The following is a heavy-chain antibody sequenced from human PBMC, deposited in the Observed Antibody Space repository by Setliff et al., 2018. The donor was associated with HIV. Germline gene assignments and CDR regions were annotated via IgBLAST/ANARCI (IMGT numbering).Heavy chain of an antibody. J-gene: IGHJ6*03. CDR2: IYHGGST. CDR3: ALRDSSGWYNYFMDV. V-gene: IGHV4-4*02. D-gene: IGHD6-19*01. CDR1: CGSISSSNW. Sequence: LSLTCAVSCGSISSSNWWSWVRQPPGKGLEWIGEIYHGGSTNYNPSLKSRVTISVDKSNNQFSLKLSSVTAADTAVYYCALRDSSGWYNYFMDVWGKGTTVTVSS.